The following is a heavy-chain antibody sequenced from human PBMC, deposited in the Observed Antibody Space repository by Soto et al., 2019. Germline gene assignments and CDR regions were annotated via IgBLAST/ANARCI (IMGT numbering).Heavy chain of an antibody. CDR1: GGSIRASGYA. Sequence: TLSLTFPVSGGSIRASGYAWSWIRPRPGESLEWSGYIYYTWKTQYNPSLERRVSISVDMSKNQFSLKLTSVTAADTAVDYCEKDTSHPPTTVVTPWWFDPWGQGTPVTVYS. CDR3: EKDTSHPPTTVVTPWWFDP. J-gene: IGHJ5*02. CDR2: IYYTWKT. V-gene: IGHV4-31*03. D-gene: IGHD4-17*01.